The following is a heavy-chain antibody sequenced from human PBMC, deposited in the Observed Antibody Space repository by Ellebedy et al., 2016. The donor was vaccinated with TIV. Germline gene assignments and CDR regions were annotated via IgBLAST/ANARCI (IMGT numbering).Heavy chain of an antibody. CDR2: ISGSGGST. V-gene: IGHV3-23*01. CDR1: GFTFSSYA. CDR3: AKGGTYCGGDCSWFDP. D-gene: IGHD2-21*02. J-gene: IGHJ5*02. Sequence: GGSLRLXCAASGFTFSSYAMSWVRQAPGKGLEWVSAISGSGGSTYYADSVKGRFTISRDNSKNTLYLQMNSLRAEDTAVYYCAKGGTYCGGDCSWFDPWGQGTLVTVSS.